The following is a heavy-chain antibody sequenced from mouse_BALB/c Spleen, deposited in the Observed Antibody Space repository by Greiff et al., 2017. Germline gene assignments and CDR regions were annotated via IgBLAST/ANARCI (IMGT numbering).Heavy chain of an antibody. CDR2: ISSGGSYT. Sequence: EVKLVESGGGLVKPGGSLKLSCAASGFTFSSYTMSWVRQTPEKRLEWVATISSGGSYTYYPDSVKGRFTISRDNAKNTLYLQMSSLKSEDTAKYYSTNELYDSLFAYRGQGTLITVSA. V-gene: IGHV5-6-4*01. D-gene: IGHD2-4*01. J-gene: IGHJ3*01. CDR1: GFTFSSYT. CDR3: TNELYDSLFAY.